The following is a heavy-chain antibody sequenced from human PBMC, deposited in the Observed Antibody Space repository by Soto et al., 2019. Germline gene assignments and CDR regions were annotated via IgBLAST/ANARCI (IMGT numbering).Heavy chain of an antibody. CDR1: GYTFTSYG. J-gene: IGHJ4*02. Sequence: QVQLVQSGAEVKKPGASVKVSCKASGYTFTSYGITWVRQAPGQGLEWMGWISAYNGNTNYAQKLQGRVTRTTDTXXSTAYMELRSLSSDDTAVYYCATDLSVRGSSPWDCWGQGTLVTVSS. CDR3: ATDLSVRGSSPWDC. D-gene: IGHD3-10*01. V-gene: IGHV1-18*01. CDR2: ISAYNGNT.